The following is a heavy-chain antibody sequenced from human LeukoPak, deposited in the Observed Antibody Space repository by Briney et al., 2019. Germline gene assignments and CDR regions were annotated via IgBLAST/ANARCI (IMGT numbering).Heavy chain of an antibody. CDR2: IGTAGDP. V-gene: IGHV3-13*05. J-gene: IGHJ4*02. Sequence: GGSLRLSCAASGFTFSSYDMHWVRQATGKGLEWVSAIGTAGDPYYPGSVKGRFTISRENAKNSLYLQMNSLRARDTAVYYCARAAPIMITFGGVIVGGGFDYWGQGTLVTVSS. D-gene: IGHD3-16*02. CDR3: ARAAPIMITFGGVIVGGGFDY. CDR1: GFTFSSYD.